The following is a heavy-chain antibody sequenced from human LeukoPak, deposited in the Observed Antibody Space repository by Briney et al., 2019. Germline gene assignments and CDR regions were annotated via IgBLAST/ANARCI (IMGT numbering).Heavy chain of an antibody. V-gene: IGHV4-39*01. J-gene: IGHJ3*02. Sequence: SETLSLPCTVSGASISSSYYYWGWVRQPPEKGLEWIGSIHYTGSTYYSPSLKSRVTLFVDTSENQFSLRLPSLPAADTPAYYFPSHRGGSPPDVFDTWGKGPMSSSLQ. CDR3: PSHRGGSPPDVFDT. CDR1: GASISSSYYY. D-gene: IGHD2-15*01. CDR2: IHYTGST.